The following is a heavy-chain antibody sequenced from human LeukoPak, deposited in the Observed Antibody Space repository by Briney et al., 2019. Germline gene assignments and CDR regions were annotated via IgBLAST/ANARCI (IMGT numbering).Heavy chain of an antibody. CDR1: GFTVSSNY. J-gene: IGHJ3*02. CDR3: ASHTNSGSYSDAFDI. D-gene: IGHD1-26*01. CDR2: IYSGGST. V-gene: IGHV3-66*04. Sequence: GGSLRLSCAASGFTVSSNYMSWVRQAPGKGLEWVSVIYSGGSTYYADSVKGRFTISRDNSKNTLFLQMNSLRTEDTAVYYCASHTNSGSYSDAFDIWGQGTMVTVSS.